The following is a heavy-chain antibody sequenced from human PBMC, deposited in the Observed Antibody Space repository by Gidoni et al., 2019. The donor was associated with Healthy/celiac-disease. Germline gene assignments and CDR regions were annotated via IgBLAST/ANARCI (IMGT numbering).Heavy chain of an antibody. J-gene: IGHJ6*02. V-gene: IGHV3-21*01. CDR3: ARVSSLYYYGMDV. CDR1: GFTFSSYS. CDR2: ISSSSSYI. Sequence: EVQLVESGGGLVKPGGSLSLSCAASGFTFSSYSMNWVRKAPGKGLEWVSSISSSSSYIYYADSVKGRFTISREKAKNSLYLQMNSLRAEDTAVYYCARVSSLYYYGMDVWGQGTTVTVSS.